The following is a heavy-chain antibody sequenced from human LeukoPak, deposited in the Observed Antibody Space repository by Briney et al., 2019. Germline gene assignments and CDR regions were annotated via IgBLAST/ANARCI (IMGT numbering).Heavy chain of an antibody. CDR3: ARDSSGPAF. Sequence: GRSLRLSCAASGFTFSSYGMHWVRQAPGKGLEWVSVIYRSGGTFYSDSVKGRFTISRDFSRNTLYLQMNSLRADDTAVYYCARDSSGPAFWGQGTLVTVSS. CDR1: GFTFSSYG. CDR2: IYRSGGT. D-gene: IGHD6-19*01. J-gene: IGHJ4*02. V-gene: IGHV3-53*01.